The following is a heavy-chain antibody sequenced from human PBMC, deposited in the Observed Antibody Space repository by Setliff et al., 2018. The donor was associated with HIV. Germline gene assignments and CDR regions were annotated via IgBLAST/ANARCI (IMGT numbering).Heavy chain of an antibody. D-gene: IGHD3-10*01. J-gene: IGHJ4*02. Sequence: SETLSLTCAVSGGSISSSNWWSWVRQAPGEGLEWIGEIHHSGSTNYNPSLKSRVTFSADTSKNQFFLNLNSVTATDTAVYYCARQGLTMNRGVPAPILYYFDYWGPGILVTVSS. V-gene: IGHV4-4*02. CDR3: ARQGLTMNRGVPAPILYYFDY. CDR1: GGSISSSNW. CDR2: IHHSGST.